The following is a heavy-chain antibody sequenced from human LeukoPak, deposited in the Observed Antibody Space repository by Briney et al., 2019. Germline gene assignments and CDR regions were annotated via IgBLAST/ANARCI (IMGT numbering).Heavy chain of an antibody. CDR2: ISSSGTTI. J-gene: IGHJ6*03. Sequence: GGSLRLSCAASGFTFSDYYMSWIRQAPGKGLEWVSYISSSGTTIYYADSVKGRFTISRDNAKNSLYLQMNSLRAEDTAVYYCAREPDRAEDYYYMDVWGKGTTVTVSS. CDR3: AREPDRAEDYYYMDV. V-gene: IGHV3-11*04. CDR1: GFTFSDYY. D-gene: IGHD3-10*01.